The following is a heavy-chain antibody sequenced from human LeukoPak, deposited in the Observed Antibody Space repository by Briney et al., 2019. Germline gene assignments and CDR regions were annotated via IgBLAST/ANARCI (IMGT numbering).Heavy chain of an antibody. V-gene: IGHV3-7*01. J-gene: IGHJ2*01. CDR1: GFTLSGYW. CDR3: ARRYFDP. CDR2: INQDGSQT. Sequence: AGGSLRLSCAASGFTLSGYWMHWVRQAPGRGLEWVANINQDGSQTYYLGSVKGRFTISRDNAKDSLYLQMNSLRVDDTAVYYCARRYFDPWGRGTLVSVSS.